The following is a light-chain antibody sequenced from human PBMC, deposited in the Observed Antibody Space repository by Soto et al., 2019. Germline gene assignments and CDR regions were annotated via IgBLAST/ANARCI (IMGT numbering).Light chain of an antibody. CDR2: DAS. V-gene: IGKV1-5*01. CDR3: HQYYGYPYT. CDR1: QNINNY. J-gene: IGKJ2*01. Sequence: DIQMTQSPSSLSASVGDRVTITCQASQNINNYLNWYQQKQGKAPKLLIYDASSLESGVPSRISGSGSGTEFILTISSLQLDDFATYYCHQYYGYPYTFGQGTKVDI.